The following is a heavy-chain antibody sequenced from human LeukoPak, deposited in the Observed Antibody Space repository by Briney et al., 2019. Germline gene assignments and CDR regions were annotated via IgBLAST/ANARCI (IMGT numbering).Heavy chain of an antibody. CDR3: ARGAATIHY. V-gene: IGHV3-48*03. CDR1: GFTFSSYE. J-gene: IGHJ4*02. CDR2: ISSSGSTI. D-gene: IGHD5-12*01. Sequence: PGGSLRLSCAASGFTFSSYEMNWVRQAPGKGLEWVSYISSSGSTIYYADSVKGRFTIPRDNAKNSLYLQMNSLRAEDTAVYYCARGAATIHYWGQGTLVTVSS.